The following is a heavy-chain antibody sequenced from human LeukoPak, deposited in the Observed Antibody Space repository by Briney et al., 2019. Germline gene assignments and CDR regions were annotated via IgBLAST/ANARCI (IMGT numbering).Heavy chain of an antibody. D-gene: IGHD3-10*01. Sequence: PSETLSLTCTVSGGSLSSYYWSWIRQPAGKGLEWIGRIYTSGSANYNPSLKSRVTMSVDTSKNQFSLKLSSVTAADTAVYYCARDRSYGSGSYYNSNWFDPWGQGTLVTVSS. CDR2: IYTSGSA. V-gene: IGHV4-4*07. CDR1: GGSLSSYY. J-gene: IGHJ5*02. CDR3: ARDRSYGSGSYYNSNWFDP.